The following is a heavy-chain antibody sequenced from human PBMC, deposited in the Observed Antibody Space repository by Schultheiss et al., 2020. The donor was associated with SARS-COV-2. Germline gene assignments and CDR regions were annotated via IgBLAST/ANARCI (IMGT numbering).Heavy chain of an antibody. CDR3: ARDKYGSGSYFAYYGMDV. Sequence: SETLSLTCTVSGCSVNSGSYYWSWIRQPPGKGLEWIGYIYYSGSTNYNPSLKSRVTISVDMSKNQFSLKLSSVTAADTAVYYCARDKYGSGSYFAYYGMDVWGQGTTVTVSS. CDR2: IYYSGST. D-gene: IGHD3-10*01. V-gene: IGHV4-61*01. J-gene: IGHJ6*02. CDR1: GCSVNSGSYY.